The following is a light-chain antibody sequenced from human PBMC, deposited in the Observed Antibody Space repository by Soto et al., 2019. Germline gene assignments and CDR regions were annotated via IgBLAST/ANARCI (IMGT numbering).Light chain of an antibody. Sequence: DIQMTQSPSSLSASVGDRVTITCRASQTTNNYVNWYQLKPGKAPKLLIYAASTLQTGVPSRFTGSGSGTDFTLTIISLQPEDFATYYCQQYKSYVTFGQATKVDIK. CDR2: AAS. CDR1: QTTNNY. CDR3: QQYKSYVT. J-gene: IGKJ1*01. V-gene: IGKV1-39*01.